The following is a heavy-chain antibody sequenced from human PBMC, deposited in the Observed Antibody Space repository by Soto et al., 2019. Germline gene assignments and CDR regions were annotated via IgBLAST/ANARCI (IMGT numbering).Heavy chain of an antibody. CDR2: IGGRGTSA. D-gene: IGHD5-12*01. CDR3: VREGRGSFDF. V-gene: IGHV3-23*01. Sequence: GESLKISCAASGFIFTNYAMNWVRQAPGKGLEWVSVIGGRGTSAYYADSVQGRFTISRDNSKNTLSLQMSSLTADDTAIYYCVREGRGSFDFWGRGTMVTVSS. CDR1: GFIFTNYA. J-gene: IGHJ3*01.